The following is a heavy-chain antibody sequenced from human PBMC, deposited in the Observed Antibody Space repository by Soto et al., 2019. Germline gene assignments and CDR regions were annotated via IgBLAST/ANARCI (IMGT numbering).Heavy chain of an antibody. CDR1: GFTFSSYG. J-gene: IGHJ4*02. Sequence: GGSLRLSCAASGFTFSSYGMHWVRQAPGKGLEWVSAISDSGSDTYYADSVKGRFTISRDNSKNTLYLQMNSLRAEDTAVYYCAKRFLEWLLPAHWGQGTLVTVSS. CDR2: ISDSGSDT. D-gene: IGHD3-3*01. V-gene: IGHV3-23*01. CDR3: AKRFLEWLLPAH.